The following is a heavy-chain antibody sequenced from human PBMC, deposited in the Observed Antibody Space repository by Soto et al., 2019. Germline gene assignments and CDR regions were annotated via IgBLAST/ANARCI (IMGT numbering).Heavy chain of an antibody. J-gene: IGHJ6*02. V-gene: IGHV1-69*01. Sequence: LLQSGAEVKKPGSSVKVSCKASGGTPSNSAISWVRQAPGQGLEWMGGSIPIYGTANYAQKFQGRVTITVDESTSTSYMELSSLRSEDTAIYYCARGRGYSGDDHYYYFDMDVWGQGTTVNVSS. CDR2: SIPIYGTA. CDR3: ARGRGYSGDDHYYYFDMDV. D-gene: IGHD5-12*01. CDR1: GGTPSNSA.